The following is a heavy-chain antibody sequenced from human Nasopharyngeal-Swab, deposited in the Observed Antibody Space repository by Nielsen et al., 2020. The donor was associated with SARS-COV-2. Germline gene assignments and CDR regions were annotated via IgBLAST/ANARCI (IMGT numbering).Heavy chain of an antibody. D-gene: IGHD2-2*01. Sequence: WIRQPPGKGLEWVSSISSSSYIYYADSVKGRFTISRDNAKNSLYLQMNSPRAEDTAVYYCARMDHIVVVPAAPGGADYWGQGTLVTVSS. CDR2: ISSSSYI. J-gene: IGHJ4*02. CDR3: ARMDHIVVVPAAPGGADY. V-gene: IGHV3-69-1*01.